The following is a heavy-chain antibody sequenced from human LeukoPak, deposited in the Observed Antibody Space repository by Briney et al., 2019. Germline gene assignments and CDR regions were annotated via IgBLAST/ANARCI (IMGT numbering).Heavy chain of an antibody. CDR3: ARDLGMAGIAPVDY. J-gene: IGHJ4*02. CDR2: IYTSGST. D-gene: IGHD6-19*01. V-gene: IGHV4-61*02. Sequence: SQTLSLTCTVSGGSISSGSYYWSWIRQPAGKGVEWIGRIYTSGSTNYNPSLKSRVTISVDTSKNQFSLKVTSVTAADTAVYYCARDLGMAGIAPVDYWGQGTLVTVSS. CDR1: GGSISSGSYY.